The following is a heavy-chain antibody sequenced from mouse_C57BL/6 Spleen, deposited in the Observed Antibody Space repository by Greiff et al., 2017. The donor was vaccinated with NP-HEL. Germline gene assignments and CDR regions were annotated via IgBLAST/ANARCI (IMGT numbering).Heavy chain of an antibody. CDR1: GYTFTSYW. J-gene: IGHJ4*01. V-gene: IGHV1-69*01. CDR2: IDPSDSYT. CDR3: ARWGMVGYAMDY. Sequence: QVQLKQPGAELVMPGASVKLSCKASGYTFTSYWMHWVKQRPGQGLEWIGEIDPSDSYTNYNQKFKGKSTLTVDKSSSTAYMQLSSLTSEDSAVYYCARWGMVGYAMDYWGQGTSVTVSS. D-gene: IGHD2-10*02.